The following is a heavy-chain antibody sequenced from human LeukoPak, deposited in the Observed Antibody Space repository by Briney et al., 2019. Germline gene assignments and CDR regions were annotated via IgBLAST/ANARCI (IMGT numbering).Heavy chain of an antibody. Sequence: ASVKVSCKASGYIFINYYMHWVRQAPGQGREWMAIINPSGGSTTYAQNFQGRVTMTRDTSTSTVYLEVNSLRSDDTAVYYCAREGYGSGRRLGLDVWGQGTTVTVSS. D-gene: IGHD3-10*01. V-gene: IGHV1-46*01. J-gene: IGHJ6*02. CDR1: GYIFINYY. CDR2: INPSGGST. CDR3: AREGYGSGRRLGLDV.